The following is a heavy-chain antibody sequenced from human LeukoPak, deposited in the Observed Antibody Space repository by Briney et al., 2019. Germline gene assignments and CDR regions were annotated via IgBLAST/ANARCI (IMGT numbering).Heavy chain of an antibody. Sequence: GGSLRLSCTASGFTFGDYAMSWVRQAPGKGLEWVGFIRSKAYGGTTEYAASVKGRYTISRDDSKSIAYLQMNSLKTEDTAVYYCKTTVTTRLGWFDPWGQGTLVTVSS. D-gene: IGHD4-17*01. CDR3: KTTVTTRLGWFDP. CDR1: GFTFGDYA. CDR2: IRSKAYGGTT. V-gene: IGHV3-49*04. J-gene: IGHJ5*02.